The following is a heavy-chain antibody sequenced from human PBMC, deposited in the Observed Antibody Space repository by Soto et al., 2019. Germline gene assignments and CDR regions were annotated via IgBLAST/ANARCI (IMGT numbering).Heavy chain of an antibody. J-gene: IGHJ6*02. V-gene: IGHV1-69*01. Sequence: QVQLVQSGAEVKKPGSSVKVSCEASGGTFSSYPINWVRQAPGQGLEWMGGIIPFFGTSNYAQKFQGRVTITADDSTRTAYMELRSLRSEDTAVYYCARVGHITHYGMAVWGQGTTVTVSS. CDR3: ARVGHITHYGMAV. D-gene: IGHD1-26*01. CDR1: GGTFSSYP. CDR2: IIPFFGTS.